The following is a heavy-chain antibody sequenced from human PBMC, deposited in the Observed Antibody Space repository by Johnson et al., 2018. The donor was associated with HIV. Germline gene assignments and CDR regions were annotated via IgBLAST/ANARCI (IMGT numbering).Heavy chain of an antibody. CDR1: GFTFSSYG. Sequence: VQLVESGGGVVQPGGSLRLSCATSGFTFSSYGMHWVRQAPGKGLEWVAFIRYDGFNKYFADYVKGRFTISRDNSKNTLHLQMNSLRAEDTAVYYCAKGTHYSDSSGYWSNDAFDIWGQGTMVTVSS. J-gene: IGHJ3*02. CDR3: AKGTHYSDSSGYWSNDAFDI. D-gene: IGHD3-22*01. CDR2: IRYDGFNK. V-gene: IGHV3-30*02.